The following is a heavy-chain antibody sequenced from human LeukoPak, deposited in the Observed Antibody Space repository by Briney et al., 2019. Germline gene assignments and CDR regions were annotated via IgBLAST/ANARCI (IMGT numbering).Heavy chain of an antibody. CDR3: ASGPDYGGNRKNWFDP. J-gene: IGHJ5*02. D-gene: IGHD4-23*01. V-gene: IGHV4-39*01. CDR1: GGSISSSSYY. CDR2: IYYSGST. Sequence: SETLSLTCTVSGGSISSSSYYWGWIRQPPGTGLEWIGSIYYSGSTYYNPSLKSRVTISVDTSKNQFSLKLSSVTAADTAVYYCASGPDYGGNRKNWFDPWGQGALVTVSS.